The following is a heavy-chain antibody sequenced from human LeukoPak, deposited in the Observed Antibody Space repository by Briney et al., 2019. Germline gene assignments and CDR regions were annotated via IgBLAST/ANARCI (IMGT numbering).Heavy chain of an antibody. D-gene: IGHD1-26*01. CDR2: IKQDGYEK. CDR3: ARDRIVGPTTLDY. V-gene: IGHV3-7*01. Sequence: GGSLRLSCAASGFTFSGYWMSWVRQTPEKGLEWVANIKQDGYEKYYVDSVKGRFTISRDNAKNSLYLQMNSLRADDTAIYYCARDRIVGPTTLDYWGQGTLVTVSS. CDR1: GFTFSGYW. J-gene: IGHJ4*02.